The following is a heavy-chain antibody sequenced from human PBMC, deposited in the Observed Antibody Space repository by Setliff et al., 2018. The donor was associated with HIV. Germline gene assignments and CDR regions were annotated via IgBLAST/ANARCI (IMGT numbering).Heavy chain of an antibody. J-gene: IGHJ4*02. CDR2: INAGNGNT. V-gene: IGHV1-3*01. D-gene: IGHD3-22*01. CDR3: ARDGYYYDGSAYSTFDY. CDR1: GYTFTGYA. Sequence: ASVKVSCKASGYTFTGYAMHWVRQAPGQRLEWMGWINAGNGNTNYAQQLQGRVTMTTDTSTSTAYMELRSLRSDDTAVYYCARDGYYYDGSAYSTFDYWGQGTLVTVSS.